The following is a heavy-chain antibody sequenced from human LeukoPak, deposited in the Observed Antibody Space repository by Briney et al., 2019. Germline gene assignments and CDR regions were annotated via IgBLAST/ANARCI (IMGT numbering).Heavy chain of an antibody. J-gene: IGHJ4*02. CDR1: GFPFSTYA. CDR2: ISSSSSTI. V-gene: IGHV3-48*01. CDR3: ARDDGDYIDY. Sequence: GGSLRLSCAASGFPFSTYAMNWVRQAPGKGLEWVSYISSSSSTIYYADSVKGRFTISRDNAKNSLYLQMNSLRAEDTAVYYCARDDGDYIDYWGQGTLVTVSS. D-gene: IGHD4-17*01.